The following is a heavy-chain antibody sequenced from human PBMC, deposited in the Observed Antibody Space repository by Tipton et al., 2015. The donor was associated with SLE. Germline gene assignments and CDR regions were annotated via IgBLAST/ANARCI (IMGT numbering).Heavy chain of an antibody. Sequence: TLSLTCTVSGGSISSYYWSWIRQPPGKGLEWIGYIYYRGSTNYNPSLKSRVTISVDTSKNQFSLKLSSVTAADTAVYYCARGILEWSDYWGQGTLVTVSS. CDR3: ARGILEWSDY. J-gene: IGHJ4*02. CDR2: IYYRGST. V-gene: IGHV4-59*12. D-gene: IGHD3-3*01. CDR1: GGSISSYY.